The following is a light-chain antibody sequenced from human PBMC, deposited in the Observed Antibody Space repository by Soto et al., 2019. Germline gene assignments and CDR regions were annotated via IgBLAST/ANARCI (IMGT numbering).Light chain of an antibody. V-gene: IGKV2-29*01. CDR3: QQYGS. J-gene: IGKJ1*01. CDR2: EVS. Sequence: VMTQTPLSLSVTPGQPASISCKSSQSLLHITGETFLFWYLQKPGQSPQLLIYEVSTRVSGVPDRFSGSGSGTDFTLTISRLEPEDFAVYHCQQYGSFGQGTKVDIK. CDR1: QSLLHITGETF.